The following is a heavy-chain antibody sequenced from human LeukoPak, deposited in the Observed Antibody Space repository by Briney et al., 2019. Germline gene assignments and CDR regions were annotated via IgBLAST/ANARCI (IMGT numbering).Heavy chain of an antibody. Sequence: PGGSLRLSCAASGFTFSSYWMSWVRQAPGKGLEWVSSISSSSSYIYYADSVKGRFTISRDNAKNSLYLQMNSLRAEDTAVYYCSRDWGYSSSLYPYQHWGQGTLVTVSS. D-gene: IGHD6-13*01. J-gene: IGHJ1*01. V-gene: IGHV3-21*01. CDR1: GFTFSSYW. CDR3: SRDWGYSSSLYPYQH. CDR2: ISSSSSYI.